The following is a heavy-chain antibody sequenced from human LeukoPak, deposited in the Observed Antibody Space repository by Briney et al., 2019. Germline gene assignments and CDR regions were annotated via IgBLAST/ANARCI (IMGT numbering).Heavy chain of an antibody. D-gene: IGHD2-2*01. CDR3: ASQDPGYCSSTSCYDAFDI. Sequence: SVKVSCKASGGTFSSYTISWVRQAPGQGLEWMGRIIPILGTANYAQKFQGRVTITADKSTSTAYMELSSLRSEDTAVYYCASQDPGYCSSTSCYDAFDIWGQGTMVTVSS. J-gene: IGHJ3*02. V-gene: IGHV1-69*08. CDR1: GGTFSSYT. CDR2: IIPILGTA.